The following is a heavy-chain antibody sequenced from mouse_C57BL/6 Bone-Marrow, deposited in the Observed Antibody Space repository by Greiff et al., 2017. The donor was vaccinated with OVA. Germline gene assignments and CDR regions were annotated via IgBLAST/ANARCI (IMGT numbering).Heavy chain of an antibody. D-gene: IGHD2-1*01. V-gene: IGHV6-3*01. Sequence: EVKLMESGGGLVQPGGSMKLSCVASGFTFSNYWMNWVRQSPEKGLEWVAQIRLKSDNYASHYAESVKGRFTISRDDSKSSIYLQKNNVRDEDAGIYYCSYGNWFAYWGQGTLVTVSA. CDR1: GFTFSNYW. J-gene: IGHJ3*01. CDR2: IRLKSDNYAS. CDR3: SYGNWFAY.